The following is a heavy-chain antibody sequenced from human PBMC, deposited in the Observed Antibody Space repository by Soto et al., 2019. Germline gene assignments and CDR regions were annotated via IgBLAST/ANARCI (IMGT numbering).Heavy chain of an antibody. CDR2: ISAHNGNT. CDR3: ARGWYGDN. V-gene: IGHV1-18*03. J-gene: IGHJ4*02. Sequence: QVHLVQSGAEVKKPGASVKVSCKGSGYAFTTYGITWVRQAPGQGLEWMGWISAHNGNTNYAQKLQGRVTVTRDPSTSRANMEQRSLGAIDMAMYYDARGWYGDNCGPGAMVTVSS. D-gene: IGHD2-15*01. CDR1: GYAFTTYG.